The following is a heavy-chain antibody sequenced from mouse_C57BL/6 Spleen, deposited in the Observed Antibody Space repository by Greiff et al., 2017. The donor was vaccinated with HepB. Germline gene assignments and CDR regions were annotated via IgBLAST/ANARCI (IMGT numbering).Heavy chain of an antibody. CDR2: IDPETGGT. CDR1: GYTFTDYE. V-gene: IGHV1-15*01. D-gene: IGHD1-1*01. CDR3: TRGGLDYYGSSYWFAY. Sequence: VQLQQSGAELVRPGASVTLSCKASGYTFTDYEMHWVKQTPVHGLEWIGAIDPETGGTAYNQKFKGKAILTADKSSSTAYMELRSLTSEDSAVYYCTRGGLDYYGSSYWFAYWGQGTLVTVSA. J-gene: IGHJ3*01.